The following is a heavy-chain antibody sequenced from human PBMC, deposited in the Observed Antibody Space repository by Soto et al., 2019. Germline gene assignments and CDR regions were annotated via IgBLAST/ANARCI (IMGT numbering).Heavy chain of an antibody. CDR3: AQKIMITFGGVIAEYYYYGMDV. D-gene: IGHD3-16*02. CDR1: VGTFSSYA. J-gene: IGHJ6*02. V-gene: IGHV1-69*13. CDR2: IILIFGTA. Sequence: SVTVSCKASVGTFSSYAISWVRQAPGQGLEWMGGIILIFGTANYAQKFQGRVTITADESTSTDYMELSSLRPEDTAVYSRAQKIMITFGGVIAEYYYYGMDVWGQGTTVTASS.